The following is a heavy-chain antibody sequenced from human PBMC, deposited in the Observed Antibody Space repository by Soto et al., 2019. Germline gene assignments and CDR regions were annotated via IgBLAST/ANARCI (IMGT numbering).Heavy chain of an antibody. CDR1: GGTFSSYA. J-gene: IGHJ6*02. CDR3: ARETRSYSSGRGGRGGYYYYGMDV. D-gene: IGHD6-19*01. V-gene: IGHV1-69*13. Sequence: SVKVSCKASGGTFSSYAISWVRQAPGQGLEWMGGIIPIFGTANYAQKFQGRVTITADESTSTAYMELSGLRSEDTAVYYCARETRSYSSGRGGRGGYYYYGMDVWGQGTTVTVAS. CDR2: IIPIFGTA.